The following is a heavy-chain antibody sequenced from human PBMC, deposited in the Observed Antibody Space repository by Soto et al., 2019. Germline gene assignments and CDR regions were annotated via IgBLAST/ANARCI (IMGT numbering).Heavy chain of an antibody. Sequence: VGSLRLSCEASGFTFSGFDMHWVRQPTGKGLEWVSTIGTAGDTYYAVSVKGRFTISRDNAKNSLSLQMNSLRAGDTAVYFCAGGQEVGAHFFDSWGQGTQVTVSS. D-gene: IGHD2-15*01. J-gene: IGHJ4*02. CDR1: GFTFSGFD. V-gene: IGHV3-13*01. CDR2: IGTAGDT. CDR3: AGGQEVGAHFFDS.